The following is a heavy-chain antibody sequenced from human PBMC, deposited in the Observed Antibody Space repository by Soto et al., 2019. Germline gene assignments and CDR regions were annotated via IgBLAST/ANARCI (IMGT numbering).Heavy chain of an antibody. D-gene: IGHD5-12*01. CDR2: IYYTGST. Sequence: SETLSLTCTVSGVSINNYYWTWIRQPPGERLEWVGAIYYTGSTTYNPSLRSRVTFAVDTYKNQFSLSLTSVTAADTAVYFCAKVVSGCDLDYWGQGTLVTVSS. CDR3: AKVVSGCDLDY. J-gene: IGHJ4*02. CDR1: GVSINNYY. V-gene: IGHV4-59*01.